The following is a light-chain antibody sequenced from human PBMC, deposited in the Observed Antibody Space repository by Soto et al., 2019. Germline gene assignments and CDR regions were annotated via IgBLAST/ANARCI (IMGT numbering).Light chain of an antibody. CDR2: EVS. CDR1: SSDVGGYNY. CDR3: SSYTSNSTPFV. J-gene: IGLJ1*01. Sequence: QSVLTQPASVSGSPGQSITISCTGTSSDVGGYNYVSWYQQYPGKAPKLIISEVSNRPSGVSNRFSGSKPGNTASLTISGLQAEDEADHYCSSYTSNSTPFVFGTGTKVTV. V-gene: IGLV2-14*01.